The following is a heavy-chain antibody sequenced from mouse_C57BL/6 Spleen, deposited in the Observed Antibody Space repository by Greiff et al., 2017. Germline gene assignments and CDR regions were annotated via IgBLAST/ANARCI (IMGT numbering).Heavy chain of an antibody. Sequence: EVKLVESGGGLVKPGGSLKLSCAASGFTFSSYAMSWVRQTPEKRLEWVATISDGGSYTYYPDNVKGRFTISRDNAKNNLYLQMSHLKSEDTAMYYCAREEKAYYDYDGKAMDYWGQGTSVTVSS. D-gene: IGHD2-4*01. CDR2: ISDGGSYT. CDR3: AREEKAYYDYDGKAMDY. CDR1: GFTFSSYA. J-gene: IGHJ4*01. V-gene: IGHV5-4*01.